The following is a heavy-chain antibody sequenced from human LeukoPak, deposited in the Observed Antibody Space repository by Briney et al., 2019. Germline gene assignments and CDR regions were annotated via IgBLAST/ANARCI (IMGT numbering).Heavy chain of an antibody. J-gene: IGHJ4*02. Sequence: GASVKVSCKASGYTFTGYYMHWVRQAPGQGLEWMGWINPNSGGTNYAQKFQGRVTMTRDTSISTAYMELSRLRSDDTAVYYCARVRYYYDSSLDYWGQGTLVTVSS. V-gene: IGHV1-2*02. D-gene: IGHD3-22*01. CDR3: ARVRYYYDSSLDY. CDR1: GYTFTGYY. CDR2: INPNSGGT.